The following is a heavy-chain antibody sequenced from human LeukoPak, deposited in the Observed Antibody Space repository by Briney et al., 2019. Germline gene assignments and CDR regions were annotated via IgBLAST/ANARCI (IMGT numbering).Heavy chain of an antibody. Sequence: PGGSLRLSCAASGFTFSTYAMSWVRQAPGKGLEWVSGISGTGGNTDHADSVKGRFTNSRDNSKDTLYLQMNSLRAEDTAIYYCAKASSPSSGCITYWGQGTLVTVSS. CDR1: GFTFSTYA. CDR3: AKASSPSSGCITY. D-gene: IGHD3-22*01. J-gene: IGHJ4*02. V-gene: IGHV3-23*01. CDR2: ISGTGGNT.